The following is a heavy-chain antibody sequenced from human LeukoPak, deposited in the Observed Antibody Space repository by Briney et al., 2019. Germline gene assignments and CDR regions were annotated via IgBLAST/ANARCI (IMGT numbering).Heavy chain of an antibody. Sequence: PGGSLRLSCAASGFTFSSYAMSWVRQAPGKGREGVSDISGSGGSTYYADSVKGRLTIYRDNSKNTLYLQMNSLRAEDTAVYYCAKEYYYYGHDAFDIWGQGTMVTVSS. CDR1: GFTFSSYA. D-gene: IGHD3-10*01. CDR3: AKEYYYYGHDAFDI. V-gene: IGHV3-23*01. CDR2: ISGSGGST. J-gene: IGHJ3*02.